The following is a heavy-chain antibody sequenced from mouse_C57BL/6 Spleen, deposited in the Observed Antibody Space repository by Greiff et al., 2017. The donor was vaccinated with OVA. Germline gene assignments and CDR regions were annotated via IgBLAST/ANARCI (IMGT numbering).Heavy chain of an antibody. J-gene: IGHJ3*01. D-gene: IGHD3-2*02. CDR3: ARTAQATGFAY. CDR2: IRNKANGYTT. V-gene: IGHV7-3*01. Sequence: DVKLVESGGGLVQPGGSLSLSCAASGFTFTDFYMSWVRQPPGKALEWLGFIRNKANGYTTEYSASVKGRFTISRDNSQSILYLQRNALRAEDSATYYCARTAQATGFAYWGQGTLVTVSA. CDR1: GFTFTDFY.